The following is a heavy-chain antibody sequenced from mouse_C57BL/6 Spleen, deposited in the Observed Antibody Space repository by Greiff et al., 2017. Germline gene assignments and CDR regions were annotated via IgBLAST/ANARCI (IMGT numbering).Heavy chain of an antibody. D-gene: IGHD2-5*01. V-gene: IGHV1-82*01. Sequence: QVQLQQSGPELVKPGASVKISCKASGYAFSSSWMNWVNQRPGKGLEWIGRIYPGDGDTNYNGKFKGKATLTADKSSSTAYMQLSSLTSEDSAVYFCARSYYSNPFYFDDWGQGTTLTVSS. CDR2: IYPGDGDT. CDR1: GYAFSSSW. J-gene: IGHJ2*01. CDR3: ARSYYSNPFYFDD.